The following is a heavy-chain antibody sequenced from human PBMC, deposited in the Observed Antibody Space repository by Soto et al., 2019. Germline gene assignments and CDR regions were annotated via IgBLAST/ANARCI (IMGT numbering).Heavy chain of an antibody. CDR1: GFTFSSYE. Sequence: GGSLRLSCAASGFTFSSYEMNWVRQAPGKGLEWVSAISGSGGSTYYADSVKGRFTISRDNSKNTLYLQMNSLRAEDTAVYYCAIMGTINEYSSSSGAFDIWGQGTMVTVSS. V-gene: IGHV3-23*01. CDR3: AIMGTINEYSSSSGAFDI. J-gene: IGHJ3*02. CDR2: ISGSGGST. D-gene: IGHD6-6*01.